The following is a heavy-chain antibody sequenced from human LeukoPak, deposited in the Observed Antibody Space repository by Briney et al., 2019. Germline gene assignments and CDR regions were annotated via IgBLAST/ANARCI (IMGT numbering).Heavy chain of an antibody. D-gene: IGHD1-14*01. V-gene: IGHV3-30*18. CDR3: AKDRHPARTDGYYFDY. J-gene: IGHJ4*02. CDR1: AFTFRTYG. Sequence: GRSLRLSCAASAFTFRTYGMHWGRQAPGKGLEWVAVISYDANNKNYADSVKGRFTISRDNSKNTLYLQMNSLRAEDTAVYYCAKDRHPARTDGYYFDYWGQGTLVTVSS. CDR2: ISYDANNK.